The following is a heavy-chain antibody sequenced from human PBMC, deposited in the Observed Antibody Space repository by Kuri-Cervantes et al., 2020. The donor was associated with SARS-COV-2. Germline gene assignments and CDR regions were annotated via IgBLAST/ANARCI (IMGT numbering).Heavy chain of an antibody. Sequence: GESLKISCAASGFTFNSSPMHWVRQTPGKGLEWVALISYDGSNKYYADSVQGRFTISRDNSKNTLYLQMSSLRAEDTAVFYCARGVGHTQPFDSWGQGTLVTVSS. D-gene: IGHD1-26*01. CDR1: GFTFNSSP. J-gene: IGHJ4*02. CDR2: ISYDGSNK. CDR3: ARGVGHTQPFDS. V-gene: IGHV3-30-3*01.